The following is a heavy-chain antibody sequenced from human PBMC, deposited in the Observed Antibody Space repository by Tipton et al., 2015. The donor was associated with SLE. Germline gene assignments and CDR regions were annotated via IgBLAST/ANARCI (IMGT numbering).Heavy chain of an antibody. CDR3: ARLCQQHNWCDP. CDR2: MNPNSGNT. CDR1: GYTFTSYD. D-gene: IGHD2-2*01. V-gene: IGHV1-8*01. J-gene: IGHJ5*02. Sequence: QLVQSGAEVKKPGASVKVSCKASGYTFTSYDINWVRQATGQGLEWMGWMNPNSGNTGYAQKFQGRVTMTRNTSISTAYMELSSLRSEDRAVYYCARLCQQHNWCDPWGQGTLVTVSS.